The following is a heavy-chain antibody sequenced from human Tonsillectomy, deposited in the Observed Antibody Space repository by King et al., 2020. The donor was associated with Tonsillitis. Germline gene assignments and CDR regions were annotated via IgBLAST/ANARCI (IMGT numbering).Heavy chain of an antibody. CDR3: AKDLFDIPFFDY. J-gene: IGHJ4*02. CDR2: ISGSGNNT. CDR1: GFTFSSYA. V-gene: IGHV3-23*04. Sequence: VQLVESGGDLVQPGGSLRLSCAASGFTFSSYAISWVRQAPGKGLEWVSAISGSGNNTFSADSVKGRFTISRDNSKNTLYLQMNSLRAEDTAVYYCAKDLFDIPFFDYWGQGALVTVSS.